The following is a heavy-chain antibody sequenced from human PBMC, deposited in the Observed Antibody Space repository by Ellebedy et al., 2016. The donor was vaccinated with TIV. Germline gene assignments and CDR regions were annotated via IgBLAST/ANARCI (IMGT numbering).Heavy chain of an antibody. J-gene: IGHJ4*02. CDR2: IGGSGGDT. CDR3: ASNADQGY. Sequence: GGPLRLSXVLSGFTFNSYAMGWVRQAPGKGLEWVSSIGGSGGDTHYADSVKGRFSISRDNSKNTLSLQMNSLRVDDTAVYYCASNADQGYWGQGTLVTVSS. D-gene: IGHD4-11*01. V-gene: IGHV3-23*01. CDR1: GFTFNSYA.